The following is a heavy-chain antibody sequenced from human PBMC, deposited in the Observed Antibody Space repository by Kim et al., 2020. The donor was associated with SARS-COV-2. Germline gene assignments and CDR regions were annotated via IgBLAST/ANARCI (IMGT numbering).Heavy chain of an antibody. J-gene: IGHJ4*02. CDR2: IRSKGYGGTT. Sequence: SLRLSCTSSGFTVADYALTWVRQAPGKGLEWVGFIRSKGYGGTTEYAASVKGRFTILRDDSKSIAYLQMNTLKTEDTAVYYCTRNPPFDYWGQGTLVTVSS. V-gene: IGHV3-49*04. CDR1: GFTVADYA. CDR3: TRNPPFDY.